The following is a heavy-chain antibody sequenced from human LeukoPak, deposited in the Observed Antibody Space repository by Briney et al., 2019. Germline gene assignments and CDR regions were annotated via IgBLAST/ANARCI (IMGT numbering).Heavy chain of an antibody. Sequence: GGSLRLSCAASAFTFRSFWMSWVRQAPGKGLEWVTGNSASGDSTYYAESVKGRITISRDNSKNTLYLQMHSLRAEDTAVYYCANGNGQRFLEWLHETYFDYWGQGTLVTVSS. J-gene: IGHJ4*02. CDR1: AFTFRSFW. CDR3: ANGNGQRFLEWLHETYFDY. CDR2: NSASGDST. D-gene: IGHD3-3*01. V-gene: IGHV3-23*01.